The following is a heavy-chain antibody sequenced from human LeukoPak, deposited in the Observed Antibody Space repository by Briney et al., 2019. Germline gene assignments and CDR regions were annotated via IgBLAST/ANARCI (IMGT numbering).Heavy chain of an antibody. CDR3: ARDLEWLYPGGAFDI. V-gene: IGHV1-2*02. Sequence: ASVKVSCKASGYTFTGYYMHWVRPAPGQGLEWMGWINPNSGGTNYAQKFQGRVTMTRDTSISTAYMELSRLRSDDTAVYYCARDLEWLYPGGAFDIWGQGTMVTVSS. CDR1: GYTFTGYY. CDR2: INPNSGGT. D-gene: IGHD3-3*01. J-gene: IGHJ3*02.